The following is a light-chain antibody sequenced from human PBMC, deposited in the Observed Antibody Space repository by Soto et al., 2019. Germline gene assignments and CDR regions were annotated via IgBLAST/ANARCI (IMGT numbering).Light chain of an antibody. Sequence: DIQMTQSPSSLSASVGDRVTITCLASQDISNYLVWFQQKPGKAPKILIYAASTLQSGVPSRFSGSGSGTDFTLTISSLQPEDVATYYCQKYNSAPRTFGQGTKVDIK. CDR2: AAS. CDR3: QKYNSAPRT. V-gene: IGKV1-27*01. CDR1: QDISNY. J-gene: IGKJ1*01.